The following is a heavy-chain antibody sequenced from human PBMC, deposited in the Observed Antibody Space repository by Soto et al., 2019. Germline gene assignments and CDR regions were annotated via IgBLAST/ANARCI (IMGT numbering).Heavy chain of an antibody. D-gene: IGHD5-18*01. Sequence: QVQLVQSGDEVRKPGSSVKVSCKASGYIFVNYGIAWVRQAPGQGLEWMGWISPYSGNTHYASKVQGRLTMTTNTSTSTAYIDMGSLTSNATTVYYCAIMVNYATPTPQDVCGQGTTVTVSS. V-gene: IGHV1-18*01. CDR3: AIMVNYATPTPQDV. J-gene: IGHJ6*02. CDR1: GYIFVNYG. CDR2: ISPYSGNT.